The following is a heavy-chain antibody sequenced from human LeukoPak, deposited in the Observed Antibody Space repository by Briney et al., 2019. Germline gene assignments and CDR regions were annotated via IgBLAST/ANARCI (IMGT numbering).Heavy chain of an antibody. CDR1: GFSFRNYG. J-gene: IGHJ4*02. CDR2: IWYDGSNK. Sequence: PGTSLRLSCAVSGFSFRNYGMHWARQAPGKGLKWVAVIWYDGSNKYYADSVKGRFTISRDNSKNTLYLQMNSLRVEDTAVYYCARDGAAADHGVNTYYFDYWGQGTLVTVSS. V-gene: IGHV3-33*01. D-gene: IGHD4-17*01. CDR3: ARDGAAADHGVNTYYFDY.